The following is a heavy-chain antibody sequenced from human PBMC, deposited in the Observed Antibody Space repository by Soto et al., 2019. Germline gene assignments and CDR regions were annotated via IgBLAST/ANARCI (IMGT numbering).Heavy chain of an antibody. CDR3: ARVTYYYGSGSYYPVAFDI. CDR2: IYYSGNT. CDR1: GGSISSSSYY. J-gene: IGHJ3*02. Sequence: SETLSLTCTVSGGSISSSSYYWGWIRQPPGKGLEWIGSIYYSGNTYYNPSLKSRVTISVDTSKNQFSLKLSSVTAADTAVYYCARVTYYYGSGSYYPVAFDIWGQGTMVTVSS. D-gene: IGHD3-10*01. V-gene: IGHV4-39*01.